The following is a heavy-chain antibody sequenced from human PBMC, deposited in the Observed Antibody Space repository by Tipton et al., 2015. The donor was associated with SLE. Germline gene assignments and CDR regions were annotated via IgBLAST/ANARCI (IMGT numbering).Heavy chain of an antibody. Sequence: LRLSCAVYGGSFSGYYWSWIRQPPGKGLEWIGEINHSGSTNYNPSLKSRVTISVDTSKNQFSLKLSSVTAADMAVYYCATGGLRNWFDPWGQGTLVTVSS. V-gene: IGHV4-34*01. CDR1: GGSFSGYY. CDR3: ATGGLRNWFDP. CDR2: INHSGST. D-gene: IGHD3-16*01. J-gene: IGHJ5*02.